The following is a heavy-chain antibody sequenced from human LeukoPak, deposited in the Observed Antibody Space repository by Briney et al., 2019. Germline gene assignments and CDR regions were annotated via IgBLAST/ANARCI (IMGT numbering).Heavy chain of an antibody. J-gene: IGHJ3*02. V-gene: IGHV4-4*07. CDR1: RGSLWIYY. CDR2: NYTSGST. CDR3: GRVIVGYAFDM. D-gene: IGHD3-16*02. Sequence: DPLSLPCRLSRGSLWIYYGSGMREPPEEGVEGLGRNYTSGSTNYTPPLKSRVTMSVETPKNQFSLKMSSATAADMAVCFCGRVIVGYAFDMWGQGTMVTVSS.